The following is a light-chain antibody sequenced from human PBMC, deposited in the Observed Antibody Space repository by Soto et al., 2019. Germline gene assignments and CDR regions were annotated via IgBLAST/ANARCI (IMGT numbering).Light chain of an antibody. V-gene: IGKV3-20*01. Sequence: EIVLTQSPGTLSLSPGERATLSCRASQSVSSSYLAWYQQKPGQAPRLLIYGASSRATGIPDRFSGSGSGIDFTLTISRLEPEDFAVYYSQQYGSSPFTFGSGTKLDIK. CDR2: GAS. J-gene: IGKJ3*01. CDR1: QSVSSSY. CDR3: QQYGSSPFT.